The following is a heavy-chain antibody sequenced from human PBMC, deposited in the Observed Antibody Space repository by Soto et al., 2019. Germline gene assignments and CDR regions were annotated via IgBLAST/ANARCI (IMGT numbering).Heavy chain of an antibody. CDR1: GGSISSYY. CDR2: IYYSGST. V-gene: IGHV4-59*01. D-gene: IGHD6-19*01. CDR3: ARGDVGGYSSGWPLNY. Sequence: SETLPLTCTVSGGSISSYYWSWIRQPPGKGLEWIGYIYYSGSTNYNPSLKSRVTISVDTSKNQFSLKLSSVTAADTAVYYGARGDVGGYSSGWPLNYWGQGTLVTVSS. J-gene: IGHJ4*02.